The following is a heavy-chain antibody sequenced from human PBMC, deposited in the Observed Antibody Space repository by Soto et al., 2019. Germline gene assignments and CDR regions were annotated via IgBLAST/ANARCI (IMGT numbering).Heavy chain of an antibody. CDR3: AIEGARVATMLGPYLDY. J-gene: IGHJ4*02. CDR1: GFTFSSYA. CDR2: ISGSGGST. V-gene: IGHV3-23*01. D-gene: IGHD5-12*01. Sequence: PGGSLRLSCAASGFTFSSYAMSWVRQAPGKGLEWVSAISGSGGSTYYADSVKGRFTISRDNSKNTLYLQMNSLRAEDTAVYYCAIEGARVATMLGPYLDYWGQGTLVTVSA.